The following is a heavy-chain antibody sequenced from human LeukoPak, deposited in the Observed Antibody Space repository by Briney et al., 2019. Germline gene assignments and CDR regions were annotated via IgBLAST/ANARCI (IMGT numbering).Heavy chain of an antibody. Sequence: GGSLTLFCSASGFTFCSYAMIWLRQAPGKGREWVSAISGSGGNTYYADSVKGRFTISRDNSKNTLYLQMNSLRAEDTAVYYCAKKYSSGWCFDYWGQGTLVTVSS. V-gene: IGHV3-23*01. CDR1: GFTFCSYA. CDR3: AKKYSSGWCFDY. D-gene: IGHD6-19*01. CDR2: ISGSGGNT. J-gene: IGHJ4*02.